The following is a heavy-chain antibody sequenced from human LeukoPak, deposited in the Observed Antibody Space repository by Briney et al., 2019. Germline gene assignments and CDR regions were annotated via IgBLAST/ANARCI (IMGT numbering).Heavy chain of an antibody. D-gene: IGHD4-23*01. CDR3: ARGRGVNSNFDY. V-gene: IGHV3-21*01. CDR2: ISCSRGHT. Sequence: GGSLRLSCAASGFTFSTYSMNWVRQAPGKGLEWVSSISCSRGHTSYADSVKGRFTISRDNAENSLNLQMSSLRAEDTAVYYCARGRGVNSNFDYWGQGTLVTVSS. J-gene: IGHJ4*02. CDR1: GFTFSTYS.